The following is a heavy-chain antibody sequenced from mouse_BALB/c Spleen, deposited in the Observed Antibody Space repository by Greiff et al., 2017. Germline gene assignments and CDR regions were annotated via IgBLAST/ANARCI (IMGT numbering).Heavy chain of an antibody. CDR3: NALSATGTRAMDY. CDR2: IDPENGDT. J-gene: IGHJ4*01. Sequence: EVQLQQSGAELVRSGASVKLSCTASGFNIKDYYMHWVKQRPEQGLEWIGWIDPENGDTEYAPKFQGKATMTADTSSNTAYLQLSSLTSEDTAVYYCNALSATGTRAMDYWGQGTSVTVSS. CDR1: GFNIKDYY. D-gene: IGHD4-1*02. V-gene: IGHV14-4*02.